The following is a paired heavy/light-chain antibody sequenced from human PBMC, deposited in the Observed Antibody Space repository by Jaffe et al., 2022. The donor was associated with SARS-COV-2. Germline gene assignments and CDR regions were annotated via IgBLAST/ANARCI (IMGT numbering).Light chain of an antibody. CDR3: QQYYSTPRT. CDR1: QSVLYSSNNKNY. CDR2: WAS. Sequence: DIVMTQSPDSLAVSLGERATINCKSSQSVLYSSNNKNYLAWYQQKPGQPPKLLIYWASTRQSGVPDRFSGSGSGTDFTLTISSLQAEDVAVYYCQQYYSTPRTFGQGTKVEI. J-gene: IGKJ1*01. V-gene: IGKV4-1*01.
Heavy chain of an antibody. Sequence: QVQLQESGPGLVKPSGTLSLTCGVSGGSISSNNWWTWVRQPPGKGLEWIADIYHSGSTNYNPSLKSRVTILIDKPQNLFSLQLSSVTAADTAVYYCARVALGYCSSTRCYGDWFDPWGQGTLVTVSS. CDR1: GGSISSNNW. J-gene: IGHJ5*02. D-gene: IGHD2-2*01. CDR3: ARVALGYCSSTRCYGDWFDP. V-gene: IGHV4-4*02. CDR2: IYHSGST.